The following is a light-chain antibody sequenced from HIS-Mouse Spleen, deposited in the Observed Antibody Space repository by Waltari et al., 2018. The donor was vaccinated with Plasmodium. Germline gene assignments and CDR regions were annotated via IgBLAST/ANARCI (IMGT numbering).Light chain of an antibody. CDR2: EDS. V-gene: IGLV3-10*01. CDR3: YSTDSSGNHRV. J-gene: IGLJ3*02. CDR1: DSPKQH. Sequence: SYELTQPPSVSVSPGQTARIACSGEDSPKQHAYWYQQKSGQAPVLVIYEDSKRPPGIPERFSGSSSGTMVTLTISGAQVEDEADYYCYSTDSSGNHRVFGGGTKLTVL.